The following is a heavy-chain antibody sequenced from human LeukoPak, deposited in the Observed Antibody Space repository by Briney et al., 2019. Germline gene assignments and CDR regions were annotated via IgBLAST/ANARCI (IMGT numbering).Heavy chain of an antibody. Sequence: ASVKVSCKASGYTFTSYDINWVRQATGQGLEWMGWINPNTGSTNFAQKFQGRIAMMRATSITTFYMELNSLRSDDTAVYYCARSVRIPPKVYYWGQGTLIPVSS. J-gene: IGHJ4*02. V-gene: IGHV1-2*02. CDR3: ARSVRIPPKVYY. CDR1: GYTFTSYD. CDR2: INPNTGST.